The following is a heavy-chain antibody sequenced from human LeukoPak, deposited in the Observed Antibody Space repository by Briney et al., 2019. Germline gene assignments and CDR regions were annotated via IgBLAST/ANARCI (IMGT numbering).Heavy chain of an antibody. J-gene: IGHJ3*02. CDR3: ARDSQGYSDPDRGAFDI. Sequence: PGGSLRLSCAASGFTFSSYAMSWVRQAPGKGLEWVSAISGSGGSTYYADSVKGRFTISRDNSKNTLYLQMNSLRAEDTAVYYCARDSQGYSDPDRGAFDIWGQGTMVTVSS. CDR2: ISGSGGST. V-gene: IGHV3-23*01. CDR1: GFTFSSYA. D-gene: IGHD4-17*01.